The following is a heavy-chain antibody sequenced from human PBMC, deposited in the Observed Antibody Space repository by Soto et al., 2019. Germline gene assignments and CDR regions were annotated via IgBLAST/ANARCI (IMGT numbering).Heavy chain of an antibody. J-gene: IGHJ6*02. CDR3: AREGVRGLDV. CDR1: GYTFTSYD. V-gene: IGHV1-8*01. D-gene: IGHD3-16*01. Sequence: QVQLVQSGAEVKKPGASVKVSCKASGYTFTSYDINWVRQATGQGLEWLGWMNPNSGNTGYAQKFQGRVTMTRNTSITTAYMQLTSRRYEDTALYSCAREGVRGLDVWGQGSTVTVSS. CDR2: MNPNSGNT.